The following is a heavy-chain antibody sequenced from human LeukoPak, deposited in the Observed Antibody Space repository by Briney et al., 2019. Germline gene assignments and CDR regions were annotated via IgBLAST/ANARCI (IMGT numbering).Heavy chain of an antibody. J-gene: IGHJ4*02. CDR2: IIPNFGTA. Sequence: SVMVSCKASGGTFSSYAISWVRQAPGQGLWWMGGIIPNFGTANYAQKLQGRVTITADESTSTAYMELSSLRSEDTAVYYCARDQGGSFDYWGQGTLVTVSS. D-gene: IGHD3-16*01. CDR3: ARDQGGSFDY. CDR1: GGTFSSYA. V-gene: IGHV1-69*13.